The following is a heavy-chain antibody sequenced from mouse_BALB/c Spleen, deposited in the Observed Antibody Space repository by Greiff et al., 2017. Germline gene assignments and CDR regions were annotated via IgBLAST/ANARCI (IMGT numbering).Heavy chain of an antibody. Sequence: EVKLVESGPGLVKPSQSLSLTCSVTGYSITSGYYWNWIRQFPGNKLEWMGYISYDGSNKYNPSLKNRISITRDTSKNQFFLKLNSVTTEDTATYYCARDRAYYGNYGWFAYWGQGTLVTVSA. V-gene: IGHV3-6*02. CDR1: GYSITSGYY. CDR2: ISYDGSN. CDR3: ARDRAYYGNYGWFAY. D-gene: IGHD2-10*01. J-gene: IGHJ3*01.